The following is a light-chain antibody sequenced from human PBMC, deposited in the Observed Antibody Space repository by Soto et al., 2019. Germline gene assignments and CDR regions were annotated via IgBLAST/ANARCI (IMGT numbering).Light chain of an antibody. CDR3: QTWGTGIQV. J-gene: IGLJ3*02. V-gene: IGLV4-69*01. Sequence: QSVLTQSPSASASLGASVKLTCTLSSGHSSYAIAWHQQQPEKGPRYLMKLNSDGSHSKGDGIPDRFSGSSSGAERYLTISSLQYADEADYYCQTWGTGIQVFGGGTQLTV. CDR1: SGHSSYA. CDR2: LNSDGSH.